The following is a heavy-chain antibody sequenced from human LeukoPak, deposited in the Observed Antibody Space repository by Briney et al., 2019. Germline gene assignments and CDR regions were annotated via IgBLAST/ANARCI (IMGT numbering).Heavy chain of an antibody. CDR2: ISWNSGSI. J-gene: IGHJ6*02. Sequence: PGRSLRLSCAASGFTFDDYAMHWVRQAPGKGLEWVSGISWNSGSIGYADSVKGRFTISRDNAKNSLYLQMNSLRAEDTALYYCARNYCSSTSCYMDYYYGMDVWGQGTTVTVSS. CDR1: GFTFDDYA. V-gene: IGHV3-9*01. CDR3: ARNYCSSTSCYMDYYYGMDV. D-gene: IGHD2-2*02.